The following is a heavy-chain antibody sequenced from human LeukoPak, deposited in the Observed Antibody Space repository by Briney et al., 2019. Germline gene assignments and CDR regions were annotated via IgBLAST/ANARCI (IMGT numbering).Heavy chain of an antibody. D-gene: IGHD3-16*01. CDR2: IIPIFDTA. CDR3: AREKAGGFGGSPARYFDY. CDR1: GGTFSSYA. J-gene: IGHJ4*02. V-gene: IGHV1-69*05. Sequence: SVKVSCKASGGTFSSYAISWVRQAPGQGLEWMGGIIPIFDTANYAQKFQGRVTITTDESTSTAYMELSSLRSEDTAVYYCAREKAGGFGGSPARYFDYWGQGTLVTVSS.